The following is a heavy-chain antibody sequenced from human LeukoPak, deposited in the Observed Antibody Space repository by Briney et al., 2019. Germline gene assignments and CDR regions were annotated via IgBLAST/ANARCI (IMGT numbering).Heavy chain of an antibody. V-gene: IGHV1-69*13. D-gene: IGHD3-22*01. CDR3: ARDSGYYDSSGYPSYYYYYMDV. CDR1: GGTFSSYA. CDR2: IIPIFGTA. Sequence: SVKVSCKASGGTFSSYAISWVRQAPGQGLEWMGGIIPIFGTANYAQKFQGRVTITADESTSTAYMELSSLRSEDTAVYYCARDSGYYDSSGYPSYYYYYMDVWGKGTTVTVSS. J-gene: IGHJ6*03.